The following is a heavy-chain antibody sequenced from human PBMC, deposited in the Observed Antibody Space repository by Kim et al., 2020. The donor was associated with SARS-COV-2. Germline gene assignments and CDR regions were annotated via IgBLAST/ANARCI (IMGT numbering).Heavy chain of an antibody. D-gene: IGHD3-9*01. CDR2: IYYSGST. CDR3: AQYYDILTGYDY. Sequence: SETLSLTCTVSGGSISSSSYYWGWIRQPPGKGLEWIGSIYYSGSTYYNPSLKSRVTISVDTSKNQFSLKLSSVTAADTAVYYCAQYYDILTGYDYWGQGTLVTVSS. CDR1: GGSISSSSYY. J-gene: IGHJ4*02. V-gene: IGHV4-39*01.